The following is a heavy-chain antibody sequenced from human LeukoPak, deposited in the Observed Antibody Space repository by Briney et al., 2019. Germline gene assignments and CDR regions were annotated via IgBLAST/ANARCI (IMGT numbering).Heavy chain of an antibody. CDR2: ISSSSSYI. Sequence: RSGGSLRLSCAASGFTFSSYSMNWVRQAPGKGLEWVSSISSSSSYIYYADSVKGRFTISRDNAKNSLYLQMNSLRAEDTAVYYCARDHGYSSGWALSAAFDIWGQGTMVTVSS. V-gene: IGHV3-21*01. CDR3: ARDHGYSSGWALSAAFDI. D-gene: IGHD6-19*01. CDR1: GFTFSSYS. J-gene: IGHJ3*02.